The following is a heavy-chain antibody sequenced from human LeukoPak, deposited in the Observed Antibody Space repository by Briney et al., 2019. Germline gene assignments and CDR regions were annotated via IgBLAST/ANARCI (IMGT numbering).Heavy chain of an antibody. CDR3: ARDHTAAAGDY. Sequence: ASVKVSCKASGYDFISYGVNWVRQAPGQGLEWMGWISAYNGNTKYEQKLQGRVAMTTGTSTSTAYMELRSLRSDDTAVYYCARDHTAAAGDYWGQGTLVTVSS. D-gene: IGHD6-13*01. J-gene: IGHJ4*02. CDR1: GYDFISYG. V-gene: IGHV1-18*01. CDR2: ISAYNGNT.